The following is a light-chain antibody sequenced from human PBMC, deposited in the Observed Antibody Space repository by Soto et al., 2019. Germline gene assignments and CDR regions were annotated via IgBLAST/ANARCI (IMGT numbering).Light chain of an antibody. Sequence: EVVLTQSPGTLSLSPGSRVTLSCRASQILSARLLAWYQHRPGQAPRLLIYGSSNRPTDIPVRFTGSGSGTDFTLTISRLEPEDSAVYYCQQYESPPYTFGRGTKVEIK. CDR1: QILSARL. CDR3: QQYESPPYT. CDR2: GSS. J-gene: IGKJ2*01. V-gene: IGKV3-20*01.